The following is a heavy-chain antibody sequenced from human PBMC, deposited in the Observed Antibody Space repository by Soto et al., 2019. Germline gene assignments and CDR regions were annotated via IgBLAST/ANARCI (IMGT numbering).Heavy chain of an antibody. CDR1: GGSISSSSYY. D-gene: IGHD4-17*01. J-gene: IGHJ4*02. CDR2: IYYSGST. Sequence: SETLSLTCTVSGGSISSSSYYWGWIRQPPGKGLEWIGSIYYSGSTYYNPSLKSRVTISVDTSKNQFSLKLSSVTAADTAVYYCASVAYGDYGDRTIDYWGQGTLVTVSS. V-gene: IGHV4-39*01. CDR3: ASVAYGDYGDRTIDY.